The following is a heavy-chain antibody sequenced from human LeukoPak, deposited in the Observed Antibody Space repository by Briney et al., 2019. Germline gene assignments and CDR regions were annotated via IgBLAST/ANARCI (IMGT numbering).Heavy chain of an antibody. CDR3: ARAAGSHGSDI. CDR1: GYTFTGYY. D-gene: IGHD2-15*01. CDR2: ISAYNGNT. V-gene: IGHV1-18*04. J-gene: IGHJ3*02. Sequence: ASVKVSCKASGYTFTGYYMHWVRQAPGQGLEWMGWISAYNGNTNYAQKLQGRVTMTTDTSTSTAYMELRSLRSDDTAVYYCARAAGSHGSDIWGQGTMVTVSS.